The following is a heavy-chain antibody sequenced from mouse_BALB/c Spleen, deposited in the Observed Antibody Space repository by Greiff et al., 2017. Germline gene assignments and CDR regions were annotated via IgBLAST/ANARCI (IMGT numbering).Heavy chain of an antibody. CDR2: ISSGGSYT. D-gene: IGHD3-3*01. J-gene: IGHJ3*01. CDR1: GFTFSSYA. V-gene: IGHV5-9-4*01. CDR3: ARRDGGN. Sequence: EVNVVESGGGLVKPGGSLKLSCAASGFTFSSYAMSWVRQSPEKRLEWVAEISSGGSYTYYPDTVTGRVTISRDNAKNTLYLEMSSLRSEDTAMYYCARRDGGNWGQGTLVTVSA.